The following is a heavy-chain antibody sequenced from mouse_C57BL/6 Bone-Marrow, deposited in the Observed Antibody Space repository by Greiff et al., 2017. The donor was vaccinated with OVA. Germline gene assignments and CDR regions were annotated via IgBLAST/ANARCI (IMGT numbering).Heavy chain of an antibody. CDR3: ASPPFTVVATQDFDY. D-gene: IGHD1-1*01. Sequence: VQLQQPGAELVKPGASVKMSCTASGYTFTSYWITWVQQRPGQGLEWIGDIYPGSGSTNYTEKFKRTATLTVDTSSSTAYMQLSSLTSEDSAVYYCASPPFTVVATQDFDYWGQGTTLTVSS. CDR2: IYPGSGST. V-gene: IGHV1-55*01. J-gene: IGHJ2*01. CDR1: GYTFTSYW.